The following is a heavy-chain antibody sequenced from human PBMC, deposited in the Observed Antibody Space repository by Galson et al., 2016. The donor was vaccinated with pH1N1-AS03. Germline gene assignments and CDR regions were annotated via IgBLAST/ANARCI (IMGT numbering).Heavy chain of an antibody. V-gene: IGHV3-48*01. D-gene: IGHD2/OR15-2a*01. CDR3: AKDGASMRFDMDV. J-gene: IGHJ6*02. CDR1: GFTFSTYS. CDR2: IGSGGIPI. Sequence: SLRLSCATSGFTFSTYSMDWVRQAPGRGLEWVSFIGSGGIPIYYADSVKGRFSISRDNSDNMVYLQMNNLRPDDSGLYYCAKDGASMRFDMDVWGQGTAVTVSS.